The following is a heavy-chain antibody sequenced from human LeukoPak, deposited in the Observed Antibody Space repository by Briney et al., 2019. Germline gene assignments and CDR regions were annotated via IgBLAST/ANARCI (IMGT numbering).Heavy chain of an antibody. CDR1: GGSISSSGYY. D-gene: IGHD3-10*01. V-gene: IGHV4-39*01. CDR2: IYYSGST. J-gene: IGHJ4*02. CDR3: ARLWGGRWFGELFPFFDY. Sequence: PSETLSLTCTVSGGSISSSGYYWGWIRQPPGKGLEWIGSIYYSGSTYYNPSLKSRVTISVDTSKNQFSLKLSSVTAADTAVYYCARLWGGRWFGELFPFFDYWGQGTLVTVSS.